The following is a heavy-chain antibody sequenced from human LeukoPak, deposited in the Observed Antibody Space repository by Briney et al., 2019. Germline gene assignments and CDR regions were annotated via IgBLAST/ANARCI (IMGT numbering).Heavy chain of an antibody. CDR3: AKQEGALIQNWCFDH. Sequence: PGGSPRHSCGASGVTFCDSALSWGRLTLGEGVWSVSSIEKDASRAYYADSVGGRFTVSRDNSKNTLYLQMSSLRVEDTALYYCAKQEGALIQNWCFDHWGLGTLVTVSS. J-gene: IGHJ4*02. D-gene: IGHD1-26*01. V-gene: IGHV3-23*03. CDR2: IEKDASRA. CDR1: GVTFCDSA.